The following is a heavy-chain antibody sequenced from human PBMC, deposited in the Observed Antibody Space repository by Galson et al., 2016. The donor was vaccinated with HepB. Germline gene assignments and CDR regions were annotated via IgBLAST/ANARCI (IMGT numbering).Heavy chain of an antibody. Sequence: SLRLSCAASGFTFSRFWMNWVRQAPGKGLEWVSSITPGSTYTHFADSVKGRFTISRDDAENSLYLHMNSLRAEDTALYYCARDRGGSWLEGIFAYWGQGTLVTVSS. D-gene: IGHD6-13*01. V-gene: IGHV3-21*01. CDR3: ARDRGGSWLEGIFAY. CDR2: ITPGSTYT. J-gene: IGHJ4*02. CDR1: GFTFSRFW.